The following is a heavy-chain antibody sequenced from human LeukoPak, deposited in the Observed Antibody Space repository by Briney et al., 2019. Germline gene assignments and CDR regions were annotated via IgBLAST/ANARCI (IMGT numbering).Heavy chain of an antibody. CDR1: GGSISSYY. CDR2: IYTSGST. J-gene: IGHJ4*02. Sequence: PSETLSLTCTVSGGSISSYYWSWIRQPAGKGLEWIGRIYTSGSTNYNPSLTSRVTMSVDTSKTHFSLKLSSVTAADPAVYSSARESGFWSGYSFDYWGQGSLVTVSS. CDR3: ARESGFWSGYSFDY. V-gene: IGHV4-4*07. D-gene: IGHD3-3*01.